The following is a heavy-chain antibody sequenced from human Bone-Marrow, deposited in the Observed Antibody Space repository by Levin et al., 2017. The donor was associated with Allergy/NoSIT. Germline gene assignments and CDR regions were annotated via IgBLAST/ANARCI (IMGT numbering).Heavy chain of an antibody. CDR3: ALSAGGPYYFDY. D-gene: IGHD6-13*01. CDR2: IYYSGST. J-gene: IGHJ4*02. CDR1: GGSISSGDYY. V-gene: IGHV4-30-4*01. Sequence: LRLSCTVSGGSISSGDYYWSWIRQPPGKGLEWIGYIYYSGSTYYNPSLKSRVTISVDTSKNQFSLKLSSVTAADTAVYYCALSAGGPYYFDYWGQGTLVTVSS.